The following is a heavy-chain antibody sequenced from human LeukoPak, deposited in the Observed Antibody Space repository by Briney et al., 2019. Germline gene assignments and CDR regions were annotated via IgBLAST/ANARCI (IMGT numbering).Heavy chain of an antibody. CDR2: ISGSGGST. CDR3: AKARSSWYYYYGMDV. V-gene: IGHV3-23*01. CDR1: GFTFSSYA. Sequence: PGGSLRLSCAASGFTFSSYATSWVRQAPGKGLEWVSAISGSGGSTYYADSVKGRFTISRDNSKNTLYLQMNSLRAEDTAVYYCAKARSSWYYYYGMDVWGQGTTVTVSS. D-gene: IGHD6-13*01. J-gene: IGHJ6*02.